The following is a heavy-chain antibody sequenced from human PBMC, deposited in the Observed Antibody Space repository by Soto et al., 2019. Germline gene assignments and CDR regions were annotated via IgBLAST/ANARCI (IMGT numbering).Heavy chain of an antibody. Sequence: PSETLSLTCTVSGGSISSYYWSWIRQPPGKGLEWIGYIYYSGSTNYNPSLKSRVTISVDTSKNQFALKLSSVTAADTAVYYCARGYYDSSGYYYEDYWGQGTLVTVSS. D-gene: IGHD3-22*01. V-gene: IGHV4-59*01. CDR3: ARGYYDSSGYYYEDY. CDR1: GGSISSYY. J-gene: IGHJ4*02. CDR2: IYYSGST.